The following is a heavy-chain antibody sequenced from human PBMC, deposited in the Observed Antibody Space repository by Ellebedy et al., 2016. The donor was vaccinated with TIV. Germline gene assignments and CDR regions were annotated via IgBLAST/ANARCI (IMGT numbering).Heavy chain of an antibody. CDR1: GGSISSYY. CDR3: ARGGELTWGFDI. D-gene: IGHD1-26*01. J-gene: IGHJ3*02. V-gene: IGHV4-59*01. Sequence: SETLSLTCTVSGGSISSYYWSWIRQPPGKGLEWIGYIYYSGSTNYNPSLKSRVTISVDTSKNQFSLKLSSVTAADTAVYYCARGGELTWGFDIWGQGTMVTVSS. CDR2: IYYSGST.